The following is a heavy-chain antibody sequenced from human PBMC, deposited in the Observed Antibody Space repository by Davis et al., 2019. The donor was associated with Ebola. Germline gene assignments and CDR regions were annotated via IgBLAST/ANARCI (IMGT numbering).Heavy chain of an antibody. CDR1: GFTFSSYW. Sequence: GGSLRLSCAASGFTFSSYWMSWVRQAPGKGLEWVAVISYDGSNKYYADSVKGRFTISRDNSKNTLYLQMNSLRAEDTAVYYCARGRYTLAYWGQGTLVTVSS. D-gene: IGHD5-18*01. J-gene: IGHJ4*02. CDR2: ISYDGSNK. CDR3: ARGRYTLAY. V-gene: IGHV3-30-3*01.